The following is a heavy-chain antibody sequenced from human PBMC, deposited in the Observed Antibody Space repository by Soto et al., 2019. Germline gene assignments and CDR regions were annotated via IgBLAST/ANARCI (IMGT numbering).Heavy chain of an antibody. J-gene: IGHJ6*02. CDR2: INPNSGVT. V-gene: IGHV1-2*02. Sequence: QVQLVQSGAEVKKPGASVKVSCKASGHTFTGYYMHWVRQAPGQGLEWMGWINPNSGVTNYAQMFQGRVTMTRDTSITTAYMEPSRVRSDDTAVYYCATQAPAAANYYYYAMDVWGQGTTVTVSS. D-gene: IGHD2-2*01. CDR1: GHTFTGYY. CDR3: ATQAPAAANYYYYAMDV.